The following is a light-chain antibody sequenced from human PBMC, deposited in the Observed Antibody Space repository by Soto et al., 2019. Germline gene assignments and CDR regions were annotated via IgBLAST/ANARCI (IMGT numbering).Light chain of an antibody. J-gene: IGKJ1*01. CDR3: QQSYSIPWT. CDR1: QSISTY. Sequence: DIQMTQAPSPLSASVGDRVTITCRASQSISTYLNWYQQKPGKAPKLLIYGASSLQSGVPSRFSGSGSGTDFTLTISSLQPEDVATYYCQQSYSIPWTFGQGTKVDIK. V-gene: IGKV1-39*01. CDR2: GAS.